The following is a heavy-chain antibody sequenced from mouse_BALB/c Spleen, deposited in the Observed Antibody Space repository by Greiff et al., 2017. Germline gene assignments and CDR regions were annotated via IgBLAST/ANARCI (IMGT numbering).Heavy chain of an antibody. CDR1: GYSFTSYW. CDR2: IDPSDSET. V-gene: IGHV1S126*01. J-gene: IGHJ1*01. Sequence: VKVVESGPQLVRPGASVKISCKASGYSFTSYWMHWVKQRPGQGLEWIGMIDPSDSETRLNQKFKDKATLTVDKSSSTAYMQLSSPTSEDSAVYYCAREKGWYFDVWGAGTTVTVSS. CDR3: AREKGWYFDV.